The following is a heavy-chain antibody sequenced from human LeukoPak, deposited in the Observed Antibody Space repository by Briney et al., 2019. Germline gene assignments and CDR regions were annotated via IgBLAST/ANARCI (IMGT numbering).Heavy chain of an antibody. CDR1: GGSISSYY. Sequence: PSETLSLTCTVSGGSISSYYWSWIRQPPGKGLEWIGSIYYSGSTYYNPSLKSRVTISVDTSKNQFSLKLSSVTAADTAVYYCARDRGSGQLDYWGQGTLVTVSS. D-gene: IGHD3-10*01. CDR2: IYYSGST. J-gene: IGHJ4*02. V-gene: IGHV4-59*12. CDR3: ARDRGSGQLDY.